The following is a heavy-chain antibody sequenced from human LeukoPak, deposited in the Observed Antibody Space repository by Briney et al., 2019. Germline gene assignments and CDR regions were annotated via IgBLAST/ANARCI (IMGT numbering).Heavy chain of an antibody. CDR3: ARPYYYNDDGLYFGPEAFDI. D-gene: IGHD3-10*01. CDR1: GDSISSHY. CDR2: TSGTG. V-gene: IGHV4-4*07. Sequence: TSETLSLTCTVSGDSISSHYLGWIRQPAGKGLEWIGITSGTGNYNPSLKSRVSMSVDTSRNLVSLTLTSVTAADTAVYYCARPYYYNDDGLYFGPEAFDIWGQGTRVTVSS. J-gene: IGHJ3*02.